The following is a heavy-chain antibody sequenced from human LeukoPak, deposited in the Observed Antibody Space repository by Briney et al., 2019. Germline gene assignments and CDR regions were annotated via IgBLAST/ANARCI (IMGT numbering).Heavy chain of an antibody. CDR1: GFTFDDYA. CDR3: AKASGWYDY. D-gene: IGHD6-19*01. J-gene: IGHJ4*02. CDR2: ISGDGGST. V-gene: IGHV3-43*02. Sequence: PGGSLRLSCAASGFTFDDYAMHWVRQAPGKGLEWVSLISGDGGSTYYADSVKGRFTISRDNSKNSLYLQMNSLRTEDTALHYCAKASGWYDYWGQGTLVTVSS.